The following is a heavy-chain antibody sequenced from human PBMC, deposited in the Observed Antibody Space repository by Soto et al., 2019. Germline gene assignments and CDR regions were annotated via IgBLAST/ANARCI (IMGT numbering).Heavy chain of an antibody. D-gene: IGHD3-10*01. V-gene: IGHV1-18*01. CDR2: ISAYNGNT. CDR3: AVGGSGRLADYYYYGMDV. J-gene: IGHJ6*02. Sequence: QVQLVQSGAEVKKPGASVKVSCKASGYTFTSYGISWVRQAPGQGLEWMGWISAYNGNTNYAQKVQGSVTMTTDTSTSTAYMELRSLRSDDTAVYYCAVGGSGRLADYYYYGMDVWGQGTTVTVSS. CDR1: GYTFTSYG.